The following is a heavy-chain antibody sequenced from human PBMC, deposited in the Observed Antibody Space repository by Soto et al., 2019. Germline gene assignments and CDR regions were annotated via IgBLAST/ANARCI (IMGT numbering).Heavy chain of an antibody. V-gene: IGHV3-66*01. CDR2: IYSGGST. D-gene: IGHD3-16*02. J-gene: IGHJ4*02. CDR3: ARGFGEVIVFLDY. Sequence: PGGSLRLSCAASGFTVSSNYMSWVRQAPGKGLEWVSVIYSGGSTYYADSVKGRFTISRDNSKNTLYLQMNSLRAEDTAVYYCARGFGEVIVFLDYWGQGTLVTVSS. CDR1: GFTVSSNY.